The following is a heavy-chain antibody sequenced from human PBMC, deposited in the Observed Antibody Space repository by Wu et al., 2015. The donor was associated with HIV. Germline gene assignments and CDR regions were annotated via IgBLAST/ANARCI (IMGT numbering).Heavy chain of an antibody. CDR3: AREKMVRGVINPGPKGFDP. J-gene: IGHJ5*02. CDR2: INHSGST. D-gene: IGHD3-10*01. CDR1: GGSFSGYY. V-gene: IGHV4-34*01. Sequence: QVQLQQWGAGLLKPSETLSLTCAVYGGSFSGYYWSWIRQPPGKGLEWIGEINHSGSTNYNPSLKSRVTISVDTSKNQFSLKLSSVTAADTAVYYCAREKMVRGVINPGPKGFDPWGQGTLVTVSS.